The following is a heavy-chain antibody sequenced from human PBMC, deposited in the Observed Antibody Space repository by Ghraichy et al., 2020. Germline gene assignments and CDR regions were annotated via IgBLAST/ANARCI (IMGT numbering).Heavy chain of an antibody. CDR2: VYYVGAA. Sequence: SQTLSLTCSVSGASIRNSNYYWGWIRQAPGKGLEWIGAVYYVGAARYNPSLKSRVSMSVDTSKNEISLRLNSVTVADTAVYYCAKNGSMWFGESSGAFAVWGQRTTVIVSS. CDR1: GASIRNSNYY. V-gene: IGHV4-39*01. D-gene: IGHD3-10*01. CDR3: AKNGSMWFGESSGAFAV. J-gene: IGHJ3*01.